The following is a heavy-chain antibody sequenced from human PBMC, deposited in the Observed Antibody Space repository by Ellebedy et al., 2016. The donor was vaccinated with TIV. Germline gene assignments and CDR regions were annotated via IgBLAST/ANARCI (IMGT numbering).Heavy chain of an antibody. J-gene: IGHJ5*02. CDR3: SRGNKTFNP. D-gene: IGHD2/OR15-2a*01. Sequence: GGSLRLSXVASGFIFSSHNMVWVRQAPGKGLEWVAYIDTTGDFIKYADSVKGRFIISRDNAKNTLYLQLNSLRAEDTAVYYCSRGNKTFNPWGQGTLVTVSS. V-gene: IGHV3-21*05. CDR1: GFIFSSHN. CDR2: IDTTGDFI.